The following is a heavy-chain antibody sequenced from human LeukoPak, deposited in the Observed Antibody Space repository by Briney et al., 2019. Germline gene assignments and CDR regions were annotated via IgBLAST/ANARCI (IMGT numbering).Heavy chain of an antibody. CDR1: GFTFSSYW. D-gene: IGHD3-10*01. Sequence: PGGSLRLSCAASGFTFSSYWMHWVRQAPGKGLVWVSRINSVGSSTSYADSVKGRFTISRDNAKNTLYLQMNSLRAEDTAVYYCARGSRSTLSGFDYWGQGTLVTVSS. CDR2: INSVGSST. CDR3: ARGSRSTLSGFDY. V-gene: IGHV3-74*01. J-gene: IGHJ4*02.